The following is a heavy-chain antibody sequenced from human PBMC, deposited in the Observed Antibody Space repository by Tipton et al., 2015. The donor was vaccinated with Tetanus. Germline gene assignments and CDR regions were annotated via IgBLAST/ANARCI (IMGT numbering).Heavy chain of an antibody. Sequence: SLRLSCAASGFTSITSWMTWVRQAPGKGLEWVASTGEDARDKYYVDSVKGRFTISRDNSNQSVYLEMNSLRADDTALYYCARDDGYNSGYGHWGQGTLVTVSS. CDR3: ARDDGYNSGYGH. D-gene: IGHD5-18*01. CDR2: TGEDARDK. V-gene: IGHV3-7*03. J-gene: IGHJ4*02. CDR1: GFTSITSW.